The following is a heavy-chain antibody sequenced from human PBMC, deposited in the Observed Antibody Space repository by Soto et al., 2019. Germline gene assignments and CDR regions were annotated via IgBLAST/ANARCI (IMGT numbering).Heavy chain of an antibody. CDR3: AREGYSSGFDPFDF. CDR1: GYNFRNFG. J-gene: IGHJ3*01. Sequence: QVQLEQSGDAVKKPGASVKVFCKASGYNFRNFGITWVRQASGLGLEWLGWISGYNGRTSSARNFRDRVVLTTDTATNTAYMELRSLTSDDTAIYYCAREGYSSGFDPFDFWGQGTKVTVSS. V-gene: IGHV1-18*01. D-gene: IGHD5-18*01. CDR2: ISGYNGRT.